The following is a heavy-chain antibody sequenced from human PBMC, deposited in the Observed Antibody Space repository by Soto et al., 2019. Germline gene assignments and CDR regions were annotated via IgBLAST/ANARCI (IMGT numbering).Heavy chain of an antibody. V-gene: IGHV3-11*01. J-gene: IGHJ4*02. D-gene: IGHD3-10*01. CDR2: ISGGGSTT. Sequence: QVQLVESGGGLVEPGGSLRLSCAASGFRFGDHYMTWIRQAPGKGLEWVSKISGGGSTTYYADSVKGRFTVSRDNAKNSLYLQMNSLRAEDTAVYCCAGDPYHYGSAFWGQGTLVTVSS. CDR1: GFRFGDHY. CDR3: AGDPYHYGSAF.